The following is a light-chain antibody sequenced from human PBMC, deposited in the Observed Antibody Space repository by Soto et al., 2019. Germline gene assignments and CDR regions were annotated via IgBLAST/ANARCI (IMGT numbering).Light chain of an antibody. V-gene: IGKV1-12*01. CDR2: AAS. CDR1: QGLSSW. Sequence: DLQMTQSPSSVSASVGDRVTITCRASQGLSSWLAWYQQKPGKAPKLLIYAASSLQSGVPSRFSGSVSETDFTLTNGSLQPEDFATYYCQQANSFPQTFGVGKKVEIK. CDR3: QQANSFPQT. J-gene: IGKJ4*01.